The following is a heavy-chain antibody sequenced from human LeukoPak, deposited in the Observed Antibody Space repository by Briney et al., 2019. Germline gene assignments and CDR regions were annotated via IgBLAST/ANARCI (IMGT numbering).Heavy chain of an antibody. CDR2: ISGSGGST. V-gene: IGHV3-23*01. Sequence: GGTLRLSCAASGFTFSSYGMSWVRQAPGKGLEWVSAISGSGGSTYYADSVKGRFTISRDNSKNTLYLQMNSLRAEDTAVYYCAKVAIGGVTAIRNYFDYWGQGTLVTVSS. D-gene: IGHD2-21*02. J-gene: IGHJ4*02. CDR1: GFTFSSYG. CDR3: AKVAIGGVTAIRNYFDY.